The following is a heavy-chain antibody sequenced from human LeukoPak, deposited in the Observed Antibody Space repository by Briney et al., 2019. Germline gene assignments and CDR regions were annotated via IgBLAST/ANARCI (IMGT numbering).Heavy chain of an antibody. CDR1: GGSISSSSYY. J-gene: IGHJ6*03. CDR3: ARRLGRKFGERFYYYHYMDV. CDR2: IYYSGST. D-gene: IGHD3-10*01. Sequence: SETLSLTCTVSGGSISSSSYYWGWIRQPPGKGLEWIGSIYYSGSTYYNPSLKSRVTISVDTSENQFSLKLSSVTAADTAVYYCARRLGRKFGERFYYYHYMDVWGKGTTVTISS. V-gene: IGHV4-39*07.